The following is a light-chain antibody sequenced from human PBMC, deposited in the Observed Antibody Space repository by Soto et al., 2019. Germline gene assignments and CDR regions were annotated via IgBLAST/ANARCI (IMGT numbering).Light chain of an antibody. J-gene: IGLJ1*01. Sequence: QSVLTQPPSVSAAPGQKVTISCSGSSSDIGNNYVSWYQQLPGTAPNLLIYDNSQRPSGIPDRFSGSKSGTSATLGITGLQTGDEADYYCGTWDSSLSVYVFGTGTKLTVL. CDR1: SSDIGNNY. CDR2: DNS. CDR3: GTWDSSLSVYV. V-gene: IGLV1-51*01.